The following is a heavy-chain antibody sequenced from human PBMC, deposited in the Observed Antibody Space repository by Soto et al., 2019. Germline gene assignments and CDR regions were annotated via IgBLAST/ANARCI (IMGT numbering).Heavy chain of an antibody. CDR1: GYTFINYG. CDR3: ARGWWLADYAAPDY. J-gene: IGHJ4*02. CDR2: ISVHNGNT. D-gene: IGHD2-8*02. Sequence: QVQLVQSGAEVKKPGASVKVSCKASGYTFINYGISWVRQAPGQGLEWMGWISVHNGNTISAQILQGRVTMTTDTSTSTAYMELRSLRSDDTAVYYCARGWWLADYAAPDYWGQGTLVTVSS. V-gene: IGHV1-18*01.